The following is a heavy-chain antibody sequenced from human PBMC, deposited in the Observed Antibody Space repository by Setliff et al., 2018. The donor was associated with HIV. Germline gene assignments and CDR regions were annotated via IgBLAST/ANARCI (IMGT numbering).Heavy chain of an antibody. D-gene: IGHD4-17*01. CDR2: IYFTGSS. V-gene: IGHV4-59*01. CDR3: ARVQMAYAAFDV. J-gene: IGHJ3*01. CDR1: GGSISTYY. Sequence: PSETLSLTCTVSGGSISTYYWSWIRQPPGKGLGWIGSIYFTGSSDNNPSLKSRVTLSVDTSKHQFSLKLSSVTAADTAVYYCARVQMAYAAFDVWGQGTMGTVSS.